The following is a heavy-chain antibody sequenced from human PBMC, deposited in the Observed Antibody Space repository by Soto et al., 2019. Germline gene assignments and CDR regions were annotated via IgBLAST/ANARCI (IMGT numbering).Heavy chain of an antibody. CDR2: IFSSDSYA. CDR3: TTWRSSSWFDY. CDR1: GYSFSTYS. Sequence: PGESLKISCKGSGYSFSTYSIGWVRQMPGKGLEWMGNIFSSDSYARYSPSFQGQVTISVDRSISTAYLQWSSLKASDTAMYYCTTWRSSSWFDYWGQGTLVTVSS. D-gene: IGHD6-13*01. V-gene: IGHV5-51*01. J-gene: IGHJ4*02.